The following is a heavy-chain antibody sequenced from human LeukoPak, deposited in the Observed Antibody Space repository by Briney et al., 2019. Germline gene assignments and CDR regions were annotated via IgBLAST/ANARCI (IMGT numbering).Heavy chain of an antibody. CDR1: GFTFSSYA. Sequence: GGSLRLSCAASGFTFSSYAMSWVRQAPGKGLEWVSAISGSGGSTYYADSVKGRFTISRDNSKNTLYLQMNSLRAEDTAVYYCAKDGTPLGIFSTYMDVWGKGTTVTVSS. D-gene: IGHD1-14*01. J-gene: IGHJ6*03. V-gene: IGHV3-23*01. CDR3: AKDGTPLGIFSTYMDV. CDR2: ISGSGGST.